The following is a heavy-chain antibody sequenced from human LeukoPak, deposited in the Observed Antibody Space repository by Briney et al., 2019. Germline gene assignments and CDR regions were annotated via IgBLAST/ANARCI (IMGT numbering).Heavy chain of an antibody. CDR2: ISAHKGET. Sequence: ASVKVSCKTSGYTFKHYGINWVRQAPGQRLEWMGWISAHKGETISVAKFQGRVIMTTDISTSTAYMELKSLTYDDTGVYYCARDVVRFLELLSPRDAFGLWGKGTHVTVSA. CDR1: GYTFKHYG. D-gene: IGHD3-3*01. J-gene: IGHJ3*01. V-gene: IGHV1-18*01. CDR3: ARDVVRFLELLSPRDAFGL.